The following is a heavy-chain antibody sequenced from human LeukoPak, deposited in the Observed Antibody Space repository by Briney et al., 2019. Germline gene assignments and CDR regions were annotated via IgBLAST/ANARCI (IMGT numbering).Heavy chain of an antibody. V-gene: IGHV1-69*13. D-gene: IGHD3-22*01. CDR3: ARDATPYYYDSSGYEDY. J-gene: IGHJ4*02. Sequence: GASVKVSCKASGGTFSSYAFSWVRQAPGQGLEWMGGIIPIFGIANYAQKFQGRVTISADESTSTAYMELSSLRSDDTAVYYCARDATPYYYDSSGYEDYWGQGTLVTVSS. CDR1: GGTFSSYA. CDR2: IIPIFGIA.